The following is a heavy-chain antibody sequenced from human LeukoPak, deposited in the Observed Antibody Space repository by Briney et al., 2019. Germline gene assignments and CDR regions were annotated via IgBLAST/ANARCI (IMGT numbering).Heavy chain of an antibody. Sequence: ASVKVSCKASGGTFSSYAISWVRQAPGQGLEWMGGIIPIFGTANYAQKFQGRVTITTDESTSTAYMKLSSLRSEDTAVYYCAREYDILTGCNWFDPWGQGTLVTVSS. J-gene: IGHJ5*02. CDR1: GGTFSSYA. CDR3: AREYDILTGCNWFDP. V-gene: IGHV1-69*05. CDR2: IIPIFGTA. D-gene: IGHD3-9*01.